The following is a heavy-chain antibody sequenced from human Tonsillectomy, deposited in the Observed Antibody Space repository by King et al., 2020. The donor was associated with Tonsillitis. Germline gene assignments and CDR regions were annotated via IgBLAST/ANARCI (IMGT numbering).Heavy chain of an antibody. J-gene: IGHJ3*02. Sequence: VQLVESGGGVVQPGRSLRLSCAASGFTFSTYVMHWVRQAPGKGLEWVGAIWYDGSRKDNGDSVKGRFTMSRENSQNTLYLQMDRLRVEDTAVYYCAGGGGMTTVTRHGAFCIWGQGKMGTVSS. CDR2: IWYDGSRK. CDR1: GFTFSTYV. CDR3: AGGGGMTTVTRHGAFCI. V-gene: IGHV3-33*08. D-gene: IGHD4-17*01.